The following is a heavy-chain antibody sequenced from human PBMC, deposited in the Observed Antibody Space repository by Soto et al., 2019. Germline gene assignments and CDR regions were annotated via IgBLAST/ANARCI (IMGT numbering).Heavy chain of an antibody. D-gene: IGHD2-15*01. Sequence: GESLKISCKASGYTFTSYWIGWVRQMPEKGLEWMGIIYPGDSDTRYSPSFQGQVTISVDKSISTAYLQWSRLKASDSAIYYCARPYCSGGSCYSDAFEVWGQGTMVTVSS. V-gene: IGHV5-51*01. CDR2: IYPGDSDT. CDR3: ARPYCSGGSCYSDAFEV. J-gene: IGHJ3*01. CDR1: GYTFTSYW.